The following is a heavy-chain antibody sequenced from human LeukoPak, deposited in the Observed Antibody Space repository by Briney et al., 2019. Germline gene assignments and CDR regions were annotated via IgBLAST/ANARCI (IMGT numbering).Heavy chain of an antibody. J-gene: IGHJ4*02. CDR3: ARDHVEMAPSYFDY. Sequence: PGGSLRLSCAASGFTFSSYGMHWVRQAPGKGLEWVAVIWYDGSNKYYADSVKGRFTISRDNSKNTLYLQMNSLRAEDTAVYYCARDHVEMAPSYFDYWGQGTLVTVSS. V-gene: IGHV3-33*01. CDR1: GFTFSSYG. D-gene: IGHD5-24*01. CDR2: IWYDGSNK.